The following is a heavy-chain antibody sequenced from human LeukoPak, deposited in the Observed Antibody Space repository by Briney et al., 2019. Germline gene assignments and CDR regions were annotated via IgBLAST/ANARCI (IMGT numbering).Heavy chain of an antibody. J-gene: IGHJ3*02. CDR2: ISGSGGST. CDR3: AKLAYSGGCYGGLDAFDI. Sequence: GGSLRLSCAASEFIFSAYSMSWVRQAPGKGLEWVSSISGSGGSTYYADSVKGRFTISRDNSKNTVYLQMNSLRIADTAVYFCAKLAYSGGCYGGLDAFDIWGQGTMVSVSS. V-gene: IGHV3-23*01. CDR1: EFIFSAYS. D-gene: IGHD1-26*01.